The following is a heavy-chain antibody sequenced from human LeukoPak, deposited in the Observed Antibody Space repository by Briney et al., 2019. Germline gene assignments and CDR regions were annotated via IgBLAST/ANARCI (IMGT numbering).Heavy chain of an antibody. Sequence: ASVKVSCKASGYTFTGYYMHWVRQAPGQGLEWMGWINPNSGGTNYAQKFQGRVTMTRDTSISTAYMELNSLRAEDTAVYYCAKVPLPGAYSSSWTGWFDPWGQGTLVTVSS. D-gene: IGHD6-13*01. V-gene: IGHV1-2*02. J-gene: IGHJ5*02. CDR3: AKVPLPGAYSSSWTGWFDP. CDR1: GYTFTGYY. CDR2: INPNSGGT.